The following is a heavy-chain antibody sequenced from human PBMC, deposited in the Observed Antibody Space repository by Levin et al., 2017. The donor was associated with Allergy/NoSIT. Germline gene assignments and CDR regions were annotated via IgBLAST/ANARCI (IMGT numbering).Heavy chain of an antibody. J-gene: IGHJ2*01. V-gene: IGHV4-34*01. CDR2: INHSGST. CDR1: GGSFSGYY. CDR3: ARKRGGDWYFDL. D-gene: IGHD5-24*01. Sequence: SGGSLRLSCAVYGGSFSGYYWSWIRQPPGKGLEWIGEINHSGSTNYNPSLKSRVTISVDTSKNQFSLKLSSVTAADTAVYYCARKRGGDWYFDLWGRGTLVTVSS.